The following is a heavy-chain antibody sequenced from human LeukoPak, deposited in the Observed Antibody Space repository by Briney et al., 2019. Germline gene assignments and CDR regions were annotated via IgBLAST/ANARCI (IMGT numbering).Heavy chain of an antibody. CDR3: AKEHDNQLLLSHFDY. V-gene: IGHV3-23*01. CDR1: GFIFSNYA. D-gene: IGHD2-2*01. J-gene: IGHJ4*02. Sequence: GGSLRLSCTGFIFSNYAVSWVRQAPGKGLEWVSAVSGDGVRTFYADSVKGRFTISRDNSMSTVSLQMNSLTAEDPAVYYCAKEHDNQLLLSHFDYWGQGILVTVSS. CDR2: VSGDGVRT.